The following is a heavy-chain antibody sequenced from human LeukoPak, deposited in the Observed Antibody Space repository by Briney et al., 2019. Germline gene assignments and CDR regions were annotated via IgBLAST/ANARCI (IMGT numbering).Heavy chain of an antibody. V-gene: IGHV6-1*01. CDR1: GDSFSSNSAA. CDR3: AREGPWDAMYYYDSSGYHNWFDP. Sequence: SQTLSPTCAISGDSFSSNSAAWNWIRQSPSRGLEWLGRTYYRSKWYNDYAVSVKSRITINPDTSKNQFSLQLNSVTPEDTAVYYCAREGPWDAMYYYDSSGYHNWFDPWGQGTLVTASS. D-gene: IGHD3-22*01. CDR2: TYYRSKWYN. J-gene: IGHJ5*02.